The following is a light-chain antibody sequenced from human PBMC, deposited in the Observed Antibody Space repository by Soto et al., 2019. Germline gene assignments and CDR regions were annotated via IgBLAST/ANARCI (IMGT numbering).Light chain of an antibody. CDR2: EGF. J-gene: IGLJ2*01. V-gene: IGLV2-23*01. Sequence: QSVLTQPASLSGSPGQSITISCTGTSSDVGGSGLVSWYQFHPGKAPKLLIFEGFKRPSGISNRFSGSKSGSTASLTISGLQAEDEADYYCCSYAGRSTWDVVFGGGTKRTVL. CDR1: SSDVGGSGL. CDR3: CSYAGRSTWDVV.